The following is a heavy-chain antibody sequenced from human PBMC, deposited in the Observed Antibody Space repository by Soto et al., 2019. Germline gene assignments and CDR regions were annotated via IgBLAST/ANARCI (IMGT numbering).Heavy chain of an antibody. Sequence: ASVKVSCKASGYVFIGYGISWVRQAPGQGLGWMGWISRHNGNTNYAQKFQGRVTMTTDASTSTAYMELRSLRSDDTAVYYCARDLDGSGSYYTDYWGQGTLVTVSS. V-gene: IGHV1-18*01. CDR3: ARDLDGSGSYYTDY. CDR2: ISRHNGNT. CDR1: GYVFIGYG. D-gene: IGHD3-10*01. J-gene: IGHJ4*02.